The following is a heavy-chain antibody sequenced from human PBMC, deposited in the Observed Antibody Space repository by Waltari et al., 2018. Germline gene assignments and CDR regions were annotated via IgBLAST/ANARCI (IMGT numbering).Heavy chain of an antibody. D-gene: IGHD5-12*01. V-gene: IGHV3-23*01. CDR3: AKAFRGYSGSYFDY. CDR2: ISGSGATT. CDR1: GFSFGGFA. J-gene: IGHJ4*02. Sequence: LESGGGLVQPGGSLRLSCATSGFSFGGFALNWVRQAPGKGLEWVSGISGSGATTYYADSVRGRFTISRDNSRNTLSLEMNSLRAEDTAVYYCAKAFRGYSGSYFDYWGQGAPVTVSS.